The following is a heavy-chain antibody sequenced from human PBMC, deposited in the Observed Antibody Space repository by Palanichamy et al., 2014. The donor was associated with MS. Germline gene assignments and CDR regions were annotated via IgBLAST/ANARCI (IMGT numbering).Heavy chain of an antibody. D-gene: IGHD1-1*01. J-gene: IGHJ5*02. V-gene: IGHV4-30-4*01. Sequence: QVQLQESGPGLVRPSETLSLTCSVAGGYLNGENYYWNWIRQPPGQGLEWIGYTDSEGTTYYNPSLKPRVTISVDTSKNQFSLKLTSVTAADTAIYFCARDWNLHYQSGRGVWRGFDPWGPGTLVTVSS. CDR2: TDSEGTT. CDR3: ARDWNLHYQSGRGVWRGFDP. CDR1: GGYLNGENYY.